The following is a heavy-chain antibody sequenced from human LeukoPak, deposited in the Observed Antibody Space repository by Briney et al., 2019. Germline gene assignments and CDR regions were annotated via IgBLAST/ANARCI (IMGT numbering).Heavy chain of an antibody. V-gene: IGHV1-2*02. CDR3: ASYARYYYGSGSYYDY. Sequence: ASVKVSCKASGYTFTGYYMHWVRQAPGQGLEWMGWINPNSGGTNYAQKFQGRVTITADKSTSTAYMELSSLRSEDTAVYYCASYARYYYGSGSYYDYWGQGTLVTVSS. J-gene: IGHJ4*02. CDR1: GYTFTGYY. D-gene: IGHD3-10*01. CDR2: INPNSGGT.